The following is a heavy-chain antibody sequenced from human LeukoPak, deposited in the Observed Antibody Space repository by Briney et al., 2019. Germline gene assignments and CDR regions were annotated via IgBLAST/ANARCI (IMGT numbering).Heavy chain of an antibody. D-gene: IGHD6-19*01. CDR1: GDSVSDKNGG. V-gene: IGHV6-1*01. J-gene: IGHJ4*02. CDR2: TYYRSKWYN. CDR3: ARDLGTTGWHTFDY. Sequence: SQTLSLTCAVSGDSVSDKNGGWNWIRQSPSRGLEWLGRTYYRSKWYNDYAESMEGRMTISQDTSKNQYSLHLNSVTPDDTAVYYCARDLGTTGWHTFDYWGQGTLVTVSS.